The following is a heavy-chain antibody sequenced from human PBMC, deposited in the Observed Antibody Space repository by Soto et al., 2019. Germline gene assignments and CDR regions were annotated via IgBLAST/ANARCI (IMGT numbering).Heavy chain of an antibody. Sequence: PVGSLRLSCAASGFTFSDYYMSWIRQAPGKGLEWVSYISSSGSTIYYADSVKGRFTISRDNAKNSLYLQMNSLRAEDTAVYYCARDQESCSGGSCRALYYYYGMDVWGQGTTVTVSS. CDR3: ARDQESCSGGSCRALYYYYGMDV. CDR1: GFTFSDYY. V-gene: IGHV3-11*01. D-gene: IGHD2-15*01. J-gene: IGHJ6*02. CDR2: ISSSGSTI.